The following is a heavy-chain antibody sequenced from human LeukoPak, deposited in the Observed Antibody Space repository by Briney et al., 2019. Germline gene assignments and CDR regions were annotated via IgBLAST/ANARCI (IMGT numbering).Heavy chain of an antibody. CDR3: ARDDIVVVPAARRRQTSSDLSFDP. Sequence: GGSLRLSCAASGFTFSDYYMSWIRQAPGKGLEWVSYISSSSSTIYYADSVKGRFTISRDNAKNSLYLQMNSLRAEDTAVYYCARDDIVVVPAARRRQTSSDLSFDPWGQGTLVTVSS. CDR2: ISSSSSTI. J-gene: IGHJ5*02. V-gene: IGHV3-11*04. CDR1: GFTFSDYY. D-gene: IGHD2-2*01.